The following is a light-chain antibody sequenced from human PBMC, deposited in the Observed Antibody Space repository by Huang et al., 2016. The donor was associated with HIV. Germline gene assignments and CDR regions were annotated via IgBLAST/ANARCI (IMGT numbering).Light chain of an antibody. V-gene: IGKV3-20*01. CDR3: QQYALSPWT. CDR1: QTVSNDY. J-gene: IGKJ1*01. Sequence: EIVLTQSPGTLSLSPGQRLTLSCRASQTVSNDYLAWYQQKPGQSPRLLIYVASTRAAGIPDRFSGSGSATDFILTVSRLEPEDSAVYYCQQYALSPWTFGHGTKVEI. CDR2: VAS.